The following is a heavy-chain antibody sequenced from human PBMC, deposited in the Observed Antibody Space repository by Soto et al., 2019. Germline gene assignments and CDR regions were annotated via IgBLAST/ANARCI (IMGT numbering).Heavy chain of an antibody. V-gene: IGHV1-8*01. Sequence: ASVKVSCKASGYTFTSYDINWVRQAAGQGLEWMGWMNPNSGHTGYAQKFQGRVTMTRNTSISTAYMELSSLRSEDTAVYYCARSYSSNLYHGMDVWGQGTTVTVSS. CDR2: MNPNSGHT. J-gene: IGHJ6*02. CDR3: ARSYSSNLYHGMDV. D-gene: IGHD6-13*01. CDR1: GYTFTSYD.